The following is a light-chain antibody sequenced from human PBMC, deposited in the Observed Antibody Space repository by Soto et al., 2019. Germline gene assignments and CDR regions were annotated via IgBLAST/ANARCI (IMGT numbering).Light chain of an antibody. CDR2: GNS. CDR1: SSHIGAGYD. V-gene: IGLV1-40*01. J-gene: IGLJ1*01. CDR3: QHSNGSEGEFKV. Sequence: QSVMTEPPSVSGAPGQRVTISCTGSSSHIGAGYDVHWYQQLPGTAPKLLIYGNSNRPSGVPDRCSGSKSGTSASLAITGLEAEDWSEEDRQHSNGSEGEFKVFRSGTKGTVL.